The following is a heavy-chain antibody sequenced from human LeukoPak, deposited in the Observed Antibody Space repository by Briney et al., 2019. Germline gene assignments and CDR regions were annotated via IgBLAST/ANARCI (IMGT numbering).Heavy chain of an antibody. V-gene: IGHV3-74*01. D-gene: IGHD2-21*01. CDR1: GFTFSSYA. CDR2: ISDGGSYR. CDR3: ASFGISWTSAY. Sequence: PGGSLRLSCAASGFTFSSYAMSWVRQAPGKGLVWVARISDGGSYRSHVGSVEGRFTISRDNVRNILYLHMNDLRGEDTAVYYCASFGISWTSAYWGQGTLVTVSS. J-gene: IGHJ4*02.